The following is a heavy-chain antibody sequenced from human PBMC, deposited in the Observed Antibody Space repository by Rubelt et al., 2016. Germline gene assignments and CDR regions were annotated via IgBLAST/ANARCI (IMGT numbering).Heavy chain of an antibody. Sequence: EVQVVESGGGLVQPGGSLRLSCAASGFTFSHFWMIWVRQVPGKGLEWVANLNEDGNDKFYVDSVKGRFTIYRYNAKSTLYRQMNSLGAEDTAVYYCLRETRNSFDYWGQGTLVTVSS. J-gene: IGHJ4*02. CDR3: LRETRNSFDY. V-gene: IGHV3-7*01. D-gene: IGHD1-7*01. CDR1: GFTFSHFW. CDR2: LNEDGNDK.